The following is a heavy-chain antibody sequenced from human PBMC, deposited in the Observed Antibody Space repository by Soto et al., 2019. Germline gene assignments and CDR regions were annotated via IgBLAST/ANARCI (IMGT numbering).Heavy chain of an antibody. J-gene: IGHJ6*02. CDR1: GFTFGGYA. CDR3: AKSSVGGYARGGNPRFYYYYGMDV. CDR2: ISYDGSNK. D-gene: IGHD5-12*01. V-gene: IGHV3-30*18. Sequence: GGSLRLSCAASGFTFGGYAMHWVRQAPGKGLEWVAVISYDGSNKYYADSVKGRFTISRDNSKNTLYLQMNSLRLEDTAVYYCAKSSVGGYARGGNPRFYYYYGMDVWGQGTTVTVSS.